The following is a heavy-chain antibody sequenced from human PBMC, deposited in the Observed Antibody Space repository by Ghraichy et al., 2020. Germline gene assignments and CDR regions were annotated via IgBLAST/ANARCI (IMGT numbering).Heavy chain of an antibody. V-gene: IGHV3-23*01. Sequence: GGSLRLSCAASGFTFSSYAMSWVRQAPGKGLEWVSAISGSGGSTYYADSVKGRFTISRDNSKNTLYLQMNSLRAEDTAVYYCATDSSSWYEGYPQPPYFDYWGQGTLVTVSS. CDR2: ISGSGGST. CDR1: GFTFSSYA. J-gene: IGHJ4*02. D-gene: IGHD6-13*01. CDR3: ATDSSSWYEGYPQPPYFDY.